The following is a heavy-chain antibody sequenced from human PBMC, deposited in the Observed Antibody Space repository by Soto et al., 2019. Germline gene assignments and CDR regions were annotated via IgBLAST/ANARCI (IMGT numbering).Heavy chain of an antibody. V-gene: IGHV1-8*01. J-gene: IGHJ4*02. Sequence: ASVKVSCKASGYTFPSYDINWVRQATGQGLEWMGWMNPNSGNTGYAQKFQGRVTMTRNTSISTAYMELSSLRSEDTAVYYCARGYPCYYGSGSYYNHGDYWGQGTLVTVSS. CDR2: MNPNSGNT. CDR3: ARGYPCYYGSGSYYNHGDY. CDR1: GYTFPSYD. D-gene: IGHD3-10*01.